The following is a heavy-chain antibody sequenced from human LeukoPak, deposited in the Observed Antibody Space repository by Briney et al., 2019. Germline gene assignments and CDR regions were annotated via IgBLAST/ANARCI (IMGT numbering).Heavy chain of an antibody. CDR1: GYTFTSYY. Sequence: GASVKVSCKASGYTFTSYYMHWVRQAPGQGLEWMGIINPSGGSTSYAQKFQGRVTMTRDMSTSTVYMELSRLRSDDTAVYYCAREVAYTYYYDSSGLDPWGQGTLVTVSS. D-gene: IGHD3-22*01. CDR2: INPSGGST. CDR3: AREVAYTYYYDSSGLDP. V-gene: IGHV1-46*01. J-gene: IGHJ5*02.